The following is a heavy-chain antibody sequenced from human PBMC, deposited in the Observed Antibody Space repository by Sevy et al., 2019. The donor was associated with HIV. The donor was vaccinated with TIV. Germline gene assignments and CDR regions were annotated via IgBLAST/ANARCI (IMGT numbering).Heavy chain of an antibody. CDR2: ISSNGGST. CDR1: GFTFSSYA. V-gene: IGHV3-64D*06. D-gene: IGHD2-2*01. CDR3: VKDIVVVPAAMRGKMADY. Sequence: GGSLRLSCSASGFTFSSYAMHWVRQAPGKGLEYVSAISSNGGSTYYADSVKGRFTISRDNSKNTLYLQMGSLRAEDTAVYYCVKDIVVVPAAMRGKMADYWGQGTLVTVSS. J-gene: IGHJ4*02.